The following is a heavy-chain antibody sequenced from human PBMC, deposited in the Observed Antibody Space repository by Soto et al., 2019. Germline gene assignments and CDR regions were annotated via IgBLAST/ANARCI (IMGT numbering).Heavy chain of an antibody. CDR2: IIPLFRTP. V-gene: IGHV1-69*12. J-gene: IGHJ6*02. CDR3: ARDNDRLQLGGNYYYILDV. Sequence: QVQLVQSGAEMKEPGSSVKVSCKTSGGTFSSSAISWLRQAPGQGLEWMGGIIPLFRTPDYAQKFQGRVTMAAAESTGTAYMELSSLRSEDTAVYYCARDNDRLQLGGNYYYILDVWGQGTTITVSS. D-gene: IGHD4-4*01. CDR1: GGTFSSSA.